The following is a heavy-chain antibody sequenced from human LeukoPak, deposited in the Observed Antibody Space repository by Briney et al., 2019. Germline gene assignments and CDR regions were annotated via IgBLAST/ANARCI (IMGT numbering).Heavy chain of an antibody. V-gene: IGHV4-59*01. J-gene: IGHJ4*02. CDR3: ARGKASAGAYYFDN. Sequence: GSLRLSCAASGFTFTDYYMSWIRQAPGKGLEWIGYVYYSGTNNFNPSLKSRLTISVDTSKNQFSLKLRSMTAADAAIYYCARGKASAGAYYFDNWGQGTLVTVSS. D-gene: IGHD6-13*01. CDR2: VYYSGTN. CDR1: GFTFTDYY.